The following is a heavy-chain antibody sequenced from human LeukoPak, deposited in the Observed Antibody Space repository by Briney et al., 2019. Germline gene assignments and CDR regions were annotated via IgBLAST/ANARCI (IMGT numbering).Heavy chain of an antibody. Sequence: ASVKVSCKASGYTFTTYYMHWMRQAPGQGPEWMGIINPRGGSTDYSQKLQGRVTMTTDTSTSTAYMELRSLRSDDTAVYYCARALAGGDYVSPDYWGQGTLVTVSS. V-gene: IGHV1-46*01. D-gene: IGHD4-17*01. CDR2: INPRGGST. CDR1: GYTFTTYY. J-gene: IGHJ4*02. CDR3: ARALAGGDYVSPDY.